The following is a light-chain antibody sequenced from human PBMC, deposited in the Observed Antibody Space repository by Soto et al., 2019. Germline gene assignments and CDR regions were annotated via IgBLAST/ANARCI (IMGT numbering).Light chain of an antibody. V-gene: IGLV1-51*01. Sequence: QSVLTQPPSVSAAPGQEVAISCSGSSSNLGNNYVSWYQQVPGTAPKLLIYDNNKRPSGIPDRFSGSKSVTSATLGITGLQTGDEADYYCETWDSSLSVYVFGTGTKVTVL. CDR1: SSNLGNNY. CDR3: ETWDSSLSVYV. CDR2: DNN. J-gene: IGLJ1*01.